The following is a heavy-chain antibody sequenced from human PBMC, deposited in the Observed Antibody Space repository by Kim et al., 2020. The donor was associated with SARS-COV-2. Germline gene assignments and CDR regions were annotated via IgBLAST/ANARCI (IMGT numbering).Heavy chain of an antibody. CDR1: GGSISTYY. V-gene: IGHV4-59*08. D-gene: IGHD4-17*01. CDR2: IYFTGST. CDR3: ARGLFDHGDYHTHLHYW. J-gene: IGHJ2*01. Sequence: SETLSLTCTVSGGSISTYYWSWIRQPPGKGLEWIGYIYFTGSTNYNPSLMSRVTISVDTSKNQFSLKLTSVTAADTAVYYCARGLFDHGDYHTHLHYW.